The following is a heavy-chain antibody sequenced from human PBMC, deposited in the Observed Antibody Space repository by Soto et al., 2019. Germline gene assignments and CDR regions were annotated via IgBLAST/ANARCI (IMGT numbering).Heavy chain of an antibody. V-gene: IGHV3-15*01. D-gene: IGHD7-27*01. Sequence: GGSLRLSCAASGFTFSNAWMSWVRQAPGKGLEWVGRIKSKTDGGTKDYAAPVKGRFTISRDDSKNTLYLQMNSLKTEDTAVYYCTTALGIDAFDIWGQGTMVTVSS. CDR1: GFTFSNAW. CDR2: IKSKTDGGTK. J-gene: IGHJ3*02. CDR3: TTALGIDAFDI.